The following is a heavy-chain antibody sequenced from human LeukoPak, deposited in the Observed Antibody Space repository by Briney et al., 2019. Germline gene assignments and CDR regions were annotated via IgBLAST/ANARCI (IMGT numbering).Heavy chain of an antibody. J-gene: IGHJ4*02. CDR1: RFTFRNHG. D-gene: IGHD3-10*01. CDR3: VRDRSARYLDY. V-gene: IGHV3-33*01. CDR2: IWYDGSNK. Sequence: PGGSLRLSCAASRFTFRNHGMHWVRQAPDKGLEWVAVIWYDGSNKYYGGSVKGRFTISRDNSKNMLYLQVNSLRAEDTAVYFCVRDRSARYLDYWGQGTLVTVSS.